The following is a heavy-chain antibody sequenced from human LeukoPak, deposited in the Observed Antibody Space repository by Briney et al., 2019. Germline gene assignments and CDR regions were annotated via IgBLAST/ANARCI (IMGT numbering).Heavy chain of an antibody. CDR1: GFTFSSYA. Sequence: GGSLRLSCAASGFTFSSYAMSWVRQAPGKGLECISGFSSSGGSTYYADSVKGRFTISRDNSKNTLYLQMNSLRAEDTAVYYCATAWFGELLSGFWVPGGYYFDYWGQGTLVTVSS. J-gene: IGHJ4*02. CDR2: FSSSGGST. D-gene: IGHD3-10*01. CDR3: ATAWFGELLSGFWVPGGYYFDY. V-gene: IGHV3-23*01.